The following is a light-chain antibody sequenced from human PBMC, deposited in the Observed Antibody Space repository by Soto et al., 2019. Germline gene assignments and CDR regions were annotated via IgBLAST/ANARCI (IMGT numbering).Light chain of an antibody. CDR3: QQYYSYPWT. V-gene: IGKV1-5*01. CDR1: QSVSDW. J-gene: IGKJ1*01. Sequence: IQMTQSPSTLSASVGDRVTITCRASQSVSDWLAWYQQKPGNPPKLLIYDTSRLESAVPSRFSGSGSGTDFTLTISCLQSEDFATYYCQQYYSYPWTFGQGTKVDIK. CDR2: DTS.